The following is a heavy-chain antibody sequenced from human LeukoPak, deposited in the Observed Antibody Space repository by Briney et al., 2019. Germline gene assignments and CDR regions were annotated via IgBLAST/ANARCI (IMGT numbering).Heavy chain of an antibody. V-gene: IGHV3-7*01. CDR2: IKQDGSEK. D-gene: IGHD3-22*01. J-gene: IGHJ4*02. CDR3: ARFRFGYYDNSAPH. CDR1: GFTFSSYW. Sequence: PGGSLRLSCAASGFTFSSYWMSWVRQAPGKGLEWVANIKQDGSEKYYVDSVKGRFTISRDNAKNSLYLQMNSLRAEDTAVYYCARFRFGYYDNSAPHWGQGTLVTVSS.